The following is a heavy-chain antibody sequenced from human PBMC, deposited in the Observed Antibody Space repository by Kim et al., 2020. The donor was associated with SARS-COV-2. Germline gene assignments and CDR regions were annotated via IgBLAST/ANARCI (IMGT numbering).Heavy chain of an antibody. J-gene: IGHJ4*02. CDR3: ARWSRSGPTDY. D-gene: IGHD3-3*01. V-gene: IGHV1-18*01. Sequence: NYAQKLQGRVTMTTDTSTSTAYMELRSLRSDDTAVYYCARWSRSGPTDYWGQGTLVTVSS.